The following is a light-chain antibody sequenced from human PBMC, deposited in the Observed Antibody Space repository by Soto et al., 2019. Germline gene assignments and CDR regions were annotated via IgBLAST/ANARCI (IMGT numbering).Light chain of an antibody. CDR3: QQYNSYSYT. V-gene: IGKV1-5*03. CDR2: KAS. Sequence: DIEMTQSPSTLSASVGDRVTITCRATQSLNIWLAWYQQKPGKAPKLLISKASSLQSGVPSRFSGSGSGTEFTLTISSLQPDDFATYYRQQYNSYSYTFGQGTKLEIK. CDR1: QSLNIW. J-gene: IGKJ2*01.